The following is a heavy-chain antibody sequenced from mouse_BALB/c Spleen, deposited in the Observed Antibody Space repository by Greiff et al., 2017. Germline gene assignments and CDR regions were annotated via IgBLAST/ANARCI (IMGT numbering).Heavy chain of an antibody. CDR3: ARVGYDEGSDYYAMDY. Sequence: DVMLVESGGGLVQPGGSLRLSCATSGFTFTDYYMSWVRQPPGKALEWLGFIRNKANGYTTEYSASVKGRFTTSRDTSQSILYLQMNTLRAEDSATYYCARVGYDEGSDYYAMDYWGQGTSVTVSS. CDR1: GFTFTDYY. V-gene: IGHV7-3*02. CDR2: IRNKANGYTT. J-gene: IGHJ4*01. D-gene: IGHD2-2*01.